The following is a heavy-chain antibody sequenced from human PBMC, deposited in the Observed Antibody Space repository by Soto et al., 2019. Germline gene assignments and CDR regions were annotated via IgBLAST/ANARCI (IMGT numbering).Heavy chain of an antibody. D-gene: IGHD6-19*01. CDR2: IYSGGKT. CDR3: ARMASLREWLVNAFDM. CDR1: GFTVSTNY. J-gene: IGHJ3*02. V-gene: IGHV3-53*01. Sequence: GGSLRLSCAASGFTVSTNYISWVRQAPGKGLEWVSIIYSGGKTYYADSVKGRFVISRDNSKNTLYLQMNSLRVEDTAVYYCARMASLREWLVNAFDMWGQGTTVTVSS.